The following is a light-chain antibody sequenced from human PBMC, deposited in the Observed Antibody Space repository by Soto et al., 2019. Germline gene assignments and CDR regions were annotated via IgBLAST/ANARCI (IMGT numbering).Light chain of an antibody. CDR1: QSVGNN. J-gene: IGKJ1*01. Sequence: EIVMTQSPATLSVSPGERATLSCRASQSVGNNLAWYQQKPGQAPGLLIYEASTRATGIPARFSGSGSGTEFTLTISSLQPEDFATYYCLQHNTFPWTFGQGTKVDIK. CDR3: LQHNTFPWT. CDR2: EAS. V-gene: IGKV3D-15*01.